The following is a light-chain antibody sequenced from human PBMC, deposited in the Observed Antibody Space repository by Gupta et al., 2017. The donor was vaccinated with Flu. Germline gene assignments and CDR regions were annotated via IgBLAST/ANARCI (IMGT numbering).Light chain of an antibody. V-gene: IGKV4-1*01. CDR3: QQYYSSPT. Sequence: VSLGERATINCKSSQSVLYSSNNKNYLAWYQQKPGQPPKLLIYWASTRESGVPDRFSGSGSGTDFTLTISSLQAEDVAVYYCQQYYSSPTFGQGTKVEIK. CDR1: QSVLYSSNNKNY. CDR2: WAS. J-gene: IGKJ1*01.